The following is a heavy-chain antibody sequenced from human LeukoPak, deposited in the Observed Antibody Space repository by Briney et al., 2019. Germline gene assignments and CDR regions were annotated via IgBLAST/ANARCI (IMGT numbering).Heavy chain of an antibody. CDR1: GFLFGSYG. CDR2: ISGLGGKV. CDR3: AKRGFSLTMFWGMDV. J-gene: IGHJ6*02. Sequence: GGSLRLSCVASGFLFGSYGMTWVRQAPGKGLEGVSVISGLGGKVDYADSVNGRFTISRDNSKNTQYVQLNRLKAEGTAGYYCAKRGFSLTMFWGMDVWAQGPTVPVPS. D-gene: IGHD3-9*01. V-gene: IGHV3-23*01.